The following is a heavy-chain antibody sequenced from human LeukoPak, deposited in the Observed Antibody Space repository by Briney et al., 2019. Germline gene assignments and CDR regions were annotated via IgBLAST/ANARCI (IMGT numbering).Heavy chain of an antibody. Sequence: NTSETLSLPCAVYGGPFSGYYWSWIRQPPGKGVEWIGEINRSGSTNYNPSLKSRVTISVVTSKNQFSLKLSSVTAADTAVYYCARGLDGDYDYYYYYGMDVWGQGTTVTVSS. D-gene: IGHD4-17*01. CDR3: ARGLDGDYDYYYYYGMDV. V-gene: IGHV4-34*01. CDR1: GGPFSGYY. CDR2: INRSGST. J-gene: IGHJ6*02.